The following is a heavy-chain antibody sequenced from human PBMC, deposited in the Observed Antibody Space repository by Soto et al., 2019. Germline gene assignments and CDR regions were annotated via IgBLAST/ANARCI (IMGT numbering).Heavy chain of an antibody. CDR2: ISAYNGNT. J-gene: IGHJ6*02. Sequence: ASVKVSCKASGYTFTSYGISWVRQAPGQGLEWMGWISAYNGNTNYAQKLQGRVTMTTDTSTSTAYMELRSLRSDDTAVYYCARRPFSSGRIPSYYYYSYGMDVWGQGTTVTVSS. CDR3: ARRPFSSGRIPSYYYYSYGMDV. V-gene: IGHV1-18*04. CDR1: GYTFTSYG. D-gene: IGHD6-19*01.